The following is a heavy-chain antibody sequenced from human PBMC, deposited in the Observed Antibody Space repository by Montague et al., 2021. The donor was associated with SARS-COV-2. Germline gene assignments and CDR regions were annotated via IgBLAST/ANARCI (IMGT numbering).Heavy chain of an antibody. CDR2: LILNATT. Sequence: SETLSLTCAGQVSWYCGASRTRIRLTPGHALVSYAGLILNATTKKNPSLKSRVTISVDTSKNQFSLDLTSVTAADTSVYYCARGAPGYWGQGTLVTVSS. CDR1: VSWYCGAS. V-gene: IGHV4-34*01. CDR3: ARGAPGY. J-gene: IGHJ4*02.